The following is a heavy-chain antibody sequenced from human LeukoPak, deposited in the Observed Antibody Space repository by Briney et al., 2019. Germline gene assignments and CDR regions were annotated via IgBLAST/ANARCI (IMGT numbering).Heavy chain of an antibody. Sequence: GGSLRLSCAASGFTFSSYGMHWVRQAPGKGLEWVAVIWYDGSNKNYADSVKGRFTISRDNSKNTLYLQMNSLRAEDTAVYYCARDHDCGGDCYPGVVDYWGQGTLVTVSS. CDR2: IWYDGSNK. D-gene: IGHD2-21*02. J-gene: IGHJ4*02. CDR1: GFTFSSYG. CDR3: ARDHDCGGDCYPGVVDY. V-gene: IGHV3-33*01.